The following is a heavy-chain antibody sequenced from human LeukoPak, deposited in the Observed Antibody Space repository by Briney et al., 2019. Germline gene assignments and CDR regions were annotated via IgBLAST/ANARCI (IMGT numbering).Heavy chain of an antibody. Sequence: GGSLRLSCAASGITPSSYGMHWVRQAPGKGLEWMAFIPYDGSKEYYADSVKGRFTISRDNAKNSLYLQVNSLRAEDTAVYYCARDGSGSHYDAFDIWGQGTMVTVSS. J-gene: IGHJ3*02. V-gene: IGHV3-30*02. D-gene: IGHD3-10*01. CDR1: GITPSSYG. CDR3: ARDGSGSHYDAFDI. CDR2: IPYDGSKE.